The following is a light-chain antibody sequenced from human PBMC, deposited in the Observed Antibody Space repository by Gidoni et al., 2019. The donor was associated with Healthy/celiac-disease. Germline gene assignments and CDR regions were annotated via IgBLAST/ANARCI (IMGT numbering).Light chain of an antibody. CDR2: AAS. Sequence: DIQMTQSPSSLSASVGDRVTITCRASQSISSYLNWYQQKPGKAPKLLIYAASRLQSGVPSRFRGSESGTDFTLTISSLQPEDFATYYCQQSYSTPYTFGQGTKLEIK. V-gene: IGKV1-39*01. CDR1: QSISSY. CDR3: QQSYSTPYT. J-gene: IGKJ2*01.